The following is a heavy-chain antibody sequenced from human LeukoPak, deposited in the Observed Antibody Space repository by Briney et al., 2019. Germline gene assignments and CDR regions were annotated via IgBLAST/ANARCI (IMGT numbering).Heavy chain of an antibody. J-gene: IGHJ4*02. CDR1: GFTFSSYA. CDR3: AKDKKGAVVPAAIDY. CDR2: ISGSGGSI. D-gene: IGHD2-2*02. Sequence: GGSLRLSCAASGFTFSSYAMSWVRQAPGKGLEWVSAISGSGGSIYYADSVKGRFTISRDNSKNTLYLQMNSLRAEDTAVYYCAKDKKGAVVPAAIDYWGQGTLVTVSS. V-gene: IGHV3-23*01.